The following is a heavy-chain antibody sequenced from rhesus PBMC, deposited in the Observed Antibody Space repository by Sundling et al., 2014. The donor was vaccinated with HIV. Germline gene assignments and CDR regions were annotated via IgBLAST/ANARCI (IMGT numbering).Heavy chain of an antibody. CDR1: GFTFSSYG. D-gene: IGHD6-25*01. Sequence: EVQLVESGGGLVQPGGSLRLSCAASGFTFSSYGMHWVRQAPGKGLEWVAVIWYDGNKKYYVDSVKDRFTISRDNSKNILYLQMNNLKLEDTAVYYCARDLDLSGSWYYGLDSWGQGVAVTVSS. CDR3: ARDLDLSGSWYYGLDS. J-gene: IGHJ6*01. CDR2: IWYDGNKK. V-gene: IGHV3-54*02.